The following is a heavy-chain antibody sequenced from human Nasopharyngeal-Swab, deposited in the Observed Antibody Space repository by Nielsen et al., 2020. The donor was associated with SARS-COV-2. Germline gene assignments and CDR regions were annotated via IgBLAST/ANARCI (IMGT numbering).Heavy chain of an antibody. CDR2: SYPRDSDT. CDR3: VRPEGVATSFKYYFQYGMDV. J-gene: IGHJ6*02. D-gene: IGHD5-12*01. Sequence: ESLKISCKGSGYSFTSYWIAWVRQMPGQGLEWMGISYPRDSDTRYSPSFQGQVTISADKSISTAYLQWSSLKASDTAMYYCVRPEGVATSFKYYFQYGMDVWGQGTMVTVPS. V-gene: IGHV5-51*01. CDR1: GYSFTSYW.